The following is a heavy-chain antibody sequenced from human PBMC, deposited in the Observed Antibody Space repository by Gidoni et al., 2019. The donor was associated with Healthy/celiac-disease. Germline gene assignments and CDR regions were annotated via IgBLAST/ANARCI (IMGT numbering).Heavy chain of an antibody. V-gene: IGHV4-34*01. CDR1: GGSFRCYY. Sequence: QVPLQQWGAGLLKPSETLSITCAGYGGSFRCYYWSWIRQPPGKGLEWIEEINHSGSTNYNPSLKTRVTISVDTSKNQFSLKLSYVTAADTAVYYCARGPYSSSWPNWFDPWGQGTLVTVSS. D-gene: IGHD6-13*01. J-gene: IGHJ5*02. CDR3: ARGPYSSSWPNWFDP. CDR2: INHSGST.